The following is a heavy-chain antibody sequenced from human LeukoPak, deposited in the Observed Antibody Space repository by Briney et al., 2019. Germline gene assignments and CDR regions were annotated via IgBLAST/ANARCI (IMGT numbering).Heavy chain of an antibody. CDR3: ARATPGRTLQLWSRSDY. CDR1: GFTFSSYG. D-gene: IGHD5-18*01. CDR2: ISYDGSNK. V-gene: IGHV3-30*03. J-gene: IGHJ4*02. Sequence: GGSLRLSCAASGFTFSSYGIHWVRQAPGKGLEWVAVISYDGSNKFYGDSVKGRFTISRDNSKNTLYLQMNSLRAEDTAVYYCARATPGRTLQLWSRSDYWGQGTLVTVSS.